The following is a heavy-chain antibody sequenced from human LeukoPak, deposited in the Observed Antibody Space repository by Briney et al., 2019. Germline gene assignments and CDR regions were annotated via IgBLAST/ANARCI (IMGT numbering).Heavy chain of an antibody. V-gene: IGHV3-48*04. CDR3: ARTDFWSGYPPRYYYYMDV. Sequence: GGSLRLSCAASGFTFSSYSMNWVRQAPGKGLEWVSYISSSSTIYYADSVKGRFTISRDNAKNSLYLQMNSLRAEDTAVYYCARTDFWSGYPPRYYYYMDVWGKGTTVTVSS. D-gene: IGHD3-3*01. CDR2: ISSSSTI. CDR1: GFTFSSYS. J-gene: IGHJ6*03.